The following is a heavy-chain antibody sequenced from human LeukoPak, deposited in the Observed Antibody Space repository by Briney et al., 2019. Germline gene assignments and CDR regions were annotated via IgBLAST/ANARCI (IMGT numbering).Heavy chain of an antibody. D-gene: IGHD3-3*01. CDR2: ISGGVGST. CDR1: GFTFSTYA. CDR3: AKHIYGVVSIQQ. J-gene: IGHJ1*01. Sequence: GGSLRLSCAASGFTFSTYAMGWARQAPGKGLEWVSGISGGVGSTYYADSVKGRFTISRDNSKNTLYLQMNSLRAEDTAVYYCAKHIYGVVSIQQWGQGTLVTVSS. V-gene: IGHV3-23*01.